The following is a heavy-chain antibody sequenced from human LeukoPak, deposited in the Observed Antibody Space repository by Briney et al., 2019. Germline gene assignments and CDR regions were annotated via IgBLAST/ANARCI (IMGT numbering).Heavy chain of an antibody. V-gene: IGHV3-30*01. Sequence: GRSLRLSCEVSEFTFSHFAMHWVRQAPGKGLEWVAVVSSHGNDGFYADSVKGRFTLSRDNSKNTLYLQIDSVRPEDTALYYCARDAYNYNDFDYWGQGTLVSVSS. CDR1: EFTFSHFA. CDR3: ARDAYNYNDFDY. J-gene: IGHJ4*02. CDR2: VSSHGNDG. D-gene: IGHD5-24*01.